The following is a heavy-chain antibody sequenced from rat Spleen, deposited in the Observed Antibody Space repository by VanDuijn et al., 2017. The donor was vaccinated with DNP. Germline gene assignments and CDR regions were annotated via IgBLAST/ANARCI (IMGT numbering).Heavy chain of an antibody. Sequence: EVKLVESGGGLVQPGRSLKLSCAASGFNFNDYWMGWVRQAPGKGLEGIGEINKDSNIINYSPSLKDKFTISRYNVRDTLYLQMSRLGFEDSAIYYCARGPNYGGFLDYFDYWCQGVMVTVSS. CDR1: GFNFNDYW. J-gene: IGHJ2*01. V-gene: IGHV4-2*01. CDR2: INKDSNII. CDR3: ARGPNYGGFLDYFDY. D-gene: IGHD1-11*01.